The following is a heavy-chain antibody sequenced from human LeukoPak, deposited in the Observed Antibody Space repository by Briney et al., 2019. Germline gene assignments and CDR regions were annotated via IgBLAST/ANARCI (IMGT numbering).Heavy chain of an antibody. V-gene: IGHV3-30-3*01. D-gene: IGHD2-2*01. CDR3: ARIRSSTWYNWFDP. J-gene: IGHJ5*02. CDR2: ISYDGSNK. Sequence: GGSLRLSCAASGFTFSSYAMHWVRQAPGKGLEWVAVISYDGSNKYYADSVKGRFTISRDNSKNTLYLQMNSLRAEDTAVYYCARIRSSTWYNWFDPWGQGTLVTVSS. CDR1: GFTFSSYA.